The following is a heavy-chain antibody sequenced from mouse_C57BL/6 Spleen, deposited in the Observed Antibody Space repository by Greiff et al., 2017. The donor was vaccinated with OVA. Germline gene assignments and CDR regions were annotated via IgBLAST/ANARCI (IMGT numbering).Heavy chain of an antibody. J-gene: IGHJ2*01. D-gene: IGHD3-3*01. CDR1: GYTFTSYW. Sequence: QVQLQQPGAELVKPGASVKMSCKASGYTFTSYWINWVKPRPGQGLAWIGDIYPGSGSTNYNEKFKSKATLTVDTSSSTAYMQLSSLTSEDSAVYYCARLGTAAFDYWGQGTTLTVSS. CDR3: ARLGTAAFDY. V-gene: IGHV1-55*01. CDR2: IYPGSGST.